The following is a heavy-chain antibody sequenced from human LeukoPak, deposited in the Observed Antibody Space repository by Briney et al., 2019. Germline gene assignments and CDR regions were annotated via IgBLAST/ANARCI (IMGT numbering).Heavy chain of an antibody. Sequence: PGGSLRLSCAASGFTFSSYGMSWVRQAPGKGLEWVSSINWNGGSTGYADSVKGRFTISRDNAKNSLYLQMNSLRAEDTALYYCARGGTGTTGSPSLGAFDIWGQGTMVTVSS. CDR3: ARGGTGTTGSPSLGAFDI. CDR1: GFTFSSYG. CDR2: INWNGGST. J-gene: IGHJ3*02. V-gene: IGHV3-20*04. D-gene: IGHD1-1*01.